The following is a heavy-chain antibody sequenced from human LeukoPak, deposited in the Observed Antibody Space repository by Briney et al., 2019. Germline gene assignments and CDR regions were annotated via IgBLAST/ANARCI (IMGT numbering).Heavy chain of an antibody. Sequence: PSETLSLTCTVSGDSITGSSYYWGWIRQPPGKGLEWIGSMFYSGSTYSNPSLKSRAIISVDTSKNQFSLKLSSVTAADTAVYYCARHYYDSTGYYYFDYWGQGTLVTVSS. D-gene: IGHD3-22*01. CDR1: GDSITGSSYY. CDR2: MFYSGST. V-gene: IGHV4-39*01. J-gene: IGHJ4*02. CDR3: ARHYYDSTGYYYFDY.